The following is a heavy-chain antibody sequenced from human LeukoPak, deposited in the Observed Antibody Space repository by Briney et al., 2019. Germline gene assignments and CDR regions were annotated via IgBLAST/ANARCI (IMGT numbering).Heavy chain of an antibody. D-gene: IGHD5-12*01. CDR1: GCTFSSYA. J-gene: IGHJ3*02. CDR3: ARDRAYSGYDNRGSAFVI. CDR2: IIPIFGTA. V-gene: IGHV1-69*06. Sequence: SVKVSFKCSGCTFSSYASSWVRQPPGQGLELMGGIIPIFGTANYAQKFQGRVTITADKSTSTAYMKQSSLRSEDTAVYYCARDRAYSGYDNRGSAFVIWGQGTVATVS.